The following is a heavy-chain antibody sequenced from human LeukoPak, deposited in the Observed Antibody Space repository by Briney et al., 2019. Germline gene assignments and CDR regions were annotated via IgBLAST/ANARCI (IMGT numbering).Heavy chain of an antibody. Sequence: GGSLRLCCTASGFTLFTFNNAWMSWVGQTPGKGLEWIGRIKSKTDGGTTEYTAPVKGRFSISRDDSKNTVYLQVNSLKTEDTAVYYCTTDLLDYWGQGTLVTVSS. CDR1: GFTLFTFNNAW. CDR3: TTDLLDY. V-gene: IGHV3-15*01. CDR2: IKSKTDGGTT. J-gene: IGHJ4*02.